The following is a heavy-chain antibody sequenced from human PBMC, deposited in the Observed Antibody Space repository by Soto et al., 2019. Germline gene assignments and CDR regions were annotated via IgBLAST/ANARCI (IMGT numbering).Heavy chain of an antibody. CDR2: ISGSGGST. D-gene: IGHD3-22*01. CDR1: GFTFSSYA. Sequence: GSLRLSCAASGFTFSSYAMSWVRQAPGKGLEWVSAISGSGGSTYYADSVKGRFTISRDNSKNTLYLQMNSLRAEDTAVYYCAKDALGTMIVVVIPYYYYGMDVWGQGTTVTV. CDR3: AKDALGTMIVVVIPYYYYGMDV. V-gene: IGHV3-23*01. J-gene: IGHJ6*02.